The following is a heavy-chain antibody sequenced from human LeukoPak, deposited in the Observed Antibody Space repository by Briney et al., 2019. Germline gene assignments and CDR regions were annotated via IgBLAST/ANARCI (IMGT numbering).Heavy chain of an antibody. Sequence: ASVKVSCKASGYTFSNYFMHWVRQAPGQGLEWLGIINPSLQIPIYAQTFQGRVTMTTDMSTSTFYMELSNLVSEDTAVYYCAKDPRDISTGNYDEFDIWGQGTMVTVSS. J-gene: IGHJ3*02. D-gene: IGHD3-9*01. CDR2: INPSLQIP. CDR3: AKDPRDISTGNYDEFDI. V-gene: IGHV1-46*01. CDR1: GYTFSNYF.